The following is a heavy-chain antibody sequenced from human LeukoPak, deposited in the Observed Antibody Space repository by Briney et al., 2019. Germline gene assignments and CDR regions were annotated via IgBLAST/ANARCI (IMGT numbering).Heavy chain of an antibody. CDR1: GASVSSGGYY. Sequence: PSETLSLTCTVSGASVSSGGYYWSWIRRLPRKGLEWIGYIHYSGSTYYNPSLKSRITLSVDTSKNQFSLNVNSVTAADTAVYYCARGSLDWGQGTLVTVSS. CDR2: IHYSGST. V-gene: IGHV4-31*03. J-gene: IGHJ4*02. CDR3: ARGSLD.